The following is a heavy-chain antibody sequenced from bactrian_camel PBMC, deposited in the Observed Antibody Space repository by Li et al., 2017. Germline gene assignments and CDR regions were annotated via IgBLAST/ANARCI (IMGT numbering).Heavy chain of an antibody. Sequence: HVQLVESGGGSVQAGGSLRLSCAASGLTSASNCMGWYRQAPGNECELVSTLKSDGTTYYADSVKGRFTISKDHAKNTLYLEMSSLKAEDTAVYYCAADSSSWRLHHWGQGTQVTVS. CDR3: AADSSSWRLHH. V-gene: IGHV3S55*01. CDR2: LKSDGTT. J-gene: IGHJ4*01. D-gene: IGHD6*01. CDR1: GLTSASNC.